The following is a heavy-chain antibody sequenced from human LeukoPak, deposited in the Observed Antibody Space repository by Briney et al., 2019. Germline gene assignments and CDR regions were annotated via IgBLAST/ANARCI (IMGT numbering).Heavy chain of an antibody. CDR3: ARDYDSSGYYNNWFDP. Sequence: GGSLRLSCAASGFTFSDYYMSWIRQAPGKGLEWVSYISSSGSTIYYADSVKGRFTISRDNAKNSLYLQMNSLRAEDTAVYYCARDYDSSGYYNNWFDPWGQGTLVTVSS. J-gene: IGHJ5*02. CDR2: ISSSGSTI. V-gene: IGHV3-11*04. D-gene: IGHD3-22*01. CDR1: GFTFSDYY.